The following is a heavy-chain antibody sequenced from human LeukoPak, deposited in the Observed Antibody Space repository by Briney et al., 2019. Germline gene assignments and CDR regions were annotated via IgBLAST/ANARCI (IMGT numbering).Heavy chain of an antibody. CDR3: ARDLASMVVAATGDY. CDR2: ISSSGSTI. V-gene: IGHV3-11*01. CDR1: GFTFSDYY. J-gene: IGHJ4*02. Sequence: TGGSLRLSCAASGFTFSDYYMSWIRQAPGKGLEWVSYISSSGSTIYYADSVKGRFTISRDNAKNSLYLQMNSLRAEDTAVYYCARDLASMVVAATGDYWGQGTLVTVSS. D-gene: IGHD2-15*01.